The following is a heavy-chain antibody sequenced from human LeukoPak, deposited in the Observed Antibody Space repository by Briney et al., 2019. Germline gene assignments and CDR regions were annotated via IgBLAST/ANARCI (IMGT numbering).Heavy chain of an antibody. CDR1: GFTFSSYA. CDR3: AKVPYSNYLVFYYMDV. J-gene: IGHJ6*03. V-gene: IGHV3-23*01. CDR2: ISGSGGST. D-gene: IGHD4-11*01. Sequence: PGGSLRLSCAASGFTFSSYAMSWVRQAPGKGLEWVSAISGSGGSTYYADSVKGRFTISRDNSKNTLYLQMNSLRAEDTAVYYCAKVPYSNYLVFYYMDVWGKGTTVTVSS.